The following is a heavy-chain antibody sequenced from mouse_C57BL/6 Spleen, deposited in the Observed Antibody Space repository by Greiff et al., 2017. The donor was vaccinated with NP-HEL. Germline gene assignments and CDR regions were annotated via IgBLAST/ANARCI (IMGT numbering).Heavy chain of an antibody. Sequence: EVMLVESGGGLVKPGGSLKLSCAASGFTFSSYAMSWVRQTPEKRLEWVATISDGGSYTYYPDNVKGRFTISRDNAKNNLYLQMSHLKSEDTAMYYCARERGQLRPLDYWGQGTTLTVSS. V-gene: IGHV5-4*01. D-gene: IGHD3-2*02. CDR1: GFTFSSYA. J-gene: IGHJ2*01. CDR3: ARERGQLRPLDY. CDR2: ISDGGSYT.